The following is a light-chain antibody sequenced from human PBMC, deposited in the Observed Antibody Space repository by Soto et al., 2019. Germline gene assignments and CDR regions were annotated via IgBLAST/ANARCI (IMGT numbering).Light chain of an antibody. CDR3: QHYNTWPWT. CDR1: QGISDY. V-gene: IGKV1-27*01. Sequence: DIQMTQSPSSLSASIGDRVTITCRASQGISDYLAWYQQRPGKVPKLLIYAASTLQSGVPSRFSASGSGTEFTLTISSLQPEDVATYYCQHYNTWPWTFGQGTKVEIK. J-gene: IGKJ1*01. CDR2: AAS.